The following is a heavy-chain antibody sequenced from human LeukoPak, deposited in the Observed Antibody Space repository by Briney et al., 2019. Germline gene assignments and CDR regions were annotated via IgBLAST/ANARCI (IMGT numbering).Heavy chain of an antibody. CDR3: VRAARESPDNYYYGLDA. Sequence: GRTLRLSCAASGFTFSDHYMDWVRQAPGKGLEWVGRTRNKPKRYTTEYAASVKGRFTISRDDSKNSLYLQMNSLKNEDTAVYYCVRAARESPDNYYYGLDAWGQGTTVTVSS. J-gene: IGHJ6*02. CDR1: GFTFSDHY. CDR2: TRNKPKRYTT. V-gene: IGHV3-72*01.